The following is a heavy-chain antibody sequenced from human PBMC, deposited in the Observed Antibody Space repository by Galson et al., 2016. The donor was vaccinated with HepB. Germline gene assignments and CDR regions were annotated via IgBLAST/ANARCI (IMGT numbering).Heavy chain of an antibody. CDR2: IWYDGNNK. J-gene: IGHJ4*02. Sequence: SLRLSCAASGFSFSSYGMHWVRQAPGKGLEWVAIIWYDGNNKIYADSVKGRFTISRDNSNNTVYLQMNSLRVEDTAVYYCARARGYSYGYSVYWGQGTLVTVSS. CDR3: ARARGYSYGYSVY. CDR1: GFSFSSYG. D-gene: IGHD5-18*01. V-gene: IGHV3-33*01.